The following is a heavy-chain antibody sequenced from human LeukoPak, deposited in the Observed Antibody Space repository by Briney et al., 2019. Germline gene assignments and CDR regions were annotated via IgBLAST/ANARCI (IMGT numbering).Heavy chain of an antibody. D-gene: IGHD3-9*01. Sequence: GASVKVSCKASGYTFTGYYMHWVRQAPGQGLEWMGWINPNSGGTNYAQKFQGRVTMTRDTSISTAYMELSRLKSDDTAVYYCARSGTIAEEDAFDIWGQGTMVTVSS. V-gene: IGHV1-2*02. CDR3: ARSGTIAEEDAFDI. J-gene: IGHJ3*02. CDR1: GYTFTGYY. CDR2: INPNSGGT.